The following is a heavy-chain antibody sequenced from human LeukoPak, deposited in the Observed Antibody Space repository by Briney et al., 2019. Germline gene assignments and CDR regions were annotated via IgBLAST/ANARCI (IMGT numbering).Heavy chain of an antibody. J-gene: IGHJ4*02. CDR3: ARGTGRDGYTIDY. CDR2: INPNSDGT. V-gene: IGHV1-2*02. CDR1: GYTFTGYY. D-gene: IGHD5-24*01. Sequence: EASVKVSCKASGYTFTGYYMHWVRQAPGQGLEWMGWINPNSDGTNYAQKFQGRVTMTRDTSISTAYMELSRLRSDDTAVYYCARGTGRDGYTIDYWGQGTLVTVSS.